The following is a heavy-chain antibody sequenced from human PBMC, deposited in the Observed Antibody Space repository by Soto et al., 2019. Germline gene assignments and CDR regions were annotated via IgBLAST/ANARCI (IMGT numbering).Heavy chain of an antibody. V-gene: IGHV3-23*01. Sequence: GGSLRLSCAASGFTFSSYSMSWVRQAPGKGLEWVSAISGSGGSTYYADSVKGRFTISRDNSKNTLYLQMNSLRAEDTAVYYCAKTLDDFWSGYPPFFWGQGTLVTVSS. CDR3: AKTLDDFWSGYPPFF. D-gene: IGHD3-3*01. CDR2: ISGSGGST. CDR1: GFTFSSYS. J-gene: IGHJ4*02.